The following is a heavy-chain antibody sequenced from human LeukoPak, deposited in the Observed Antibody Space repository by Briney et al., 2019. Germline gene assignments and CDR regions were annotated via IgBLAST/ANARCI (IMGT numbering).Heavy chain of an antibody. CDR2: IYYSGST. Sequence: SETLSLTCTVSGGSISSYYWSWIRQPPGKGLEWIGYIYYSGSTNYNPSLKSRVTISVDTSKNQFSLKLSSVTAADTAVYYCAGWPSDSSGYSLLWGQGTLVTVSS. J-gene: IGHJ4*02. D-gene: IGHD3-22*01. CDR1: GGSISSYY. V-gene: IGHV4-59*12. CDR3: AGWPSDSSGYSLL.